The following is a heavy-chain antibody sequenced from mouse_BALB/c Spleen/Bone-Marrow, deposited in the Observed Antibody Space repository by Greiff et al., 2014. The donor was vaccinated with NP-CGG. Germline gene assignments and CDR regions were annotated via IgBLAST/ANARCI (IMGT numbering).Heavy chain of an antibody. Sequence: VQLQQSGPSVVKPSQTLSLTCSVTGDSITSGFWNWIRKFPGNKLEYMGYISYSGTTYYNPSLKSRISFTRDTSKNQYYLQLISVTTEDTATYFCARWDFGNYYAIDYWGQGTSVTVSS. CDR2: ISYSGTT. CDR1: GDSITSGF. D-gene: IGHD2-1*01. V-gene: IGHV3-8*02. CDR3: ARWDFGNYYAIDY. J-gene: IGHJ4*01.